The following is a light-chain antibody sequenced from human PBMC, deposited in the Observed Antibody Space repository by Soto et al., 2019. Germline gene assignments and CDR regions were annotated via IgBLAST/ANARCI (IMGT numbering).Light chain of an antibody. CDR1: SSDVGGYNY. J-gene: IGLJ3*02. CDR3: CSYAGSYTWV. V-gene: IGLV2-11*01. Sequence: QSVLTQPRSVSGSPGQSVTISCTGTSSDVGGYNYVSWYQQHPGKAPKLMIYDVSKRPSGVPDRFSGSKSGNTASLIISGLQAEDEADYYCCSYAGSYTWVFGGGTKLTVL. CDR2: DVS.